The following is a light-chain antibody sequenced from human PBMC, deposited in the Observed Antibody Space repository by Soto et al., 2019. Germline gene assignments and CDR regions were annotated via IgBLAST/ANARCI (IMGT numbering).Light chain of an antibody. V-gene: IGKV1-39*01. J-gene: IGKJ1*01. Sequence: DIHLTQSPSSLSASVGDSVTITCRSSQTINKYLNWYQHRPGKAPKLLIYAASSLQTGVPTRFSGAAAGTFSTLTISDLQLDDVAYYYRQQSYGSPGAFGRGTKVEI. CDR1: QTINKY. CDR3: QQSYGSPGA. CDR2: AAS.